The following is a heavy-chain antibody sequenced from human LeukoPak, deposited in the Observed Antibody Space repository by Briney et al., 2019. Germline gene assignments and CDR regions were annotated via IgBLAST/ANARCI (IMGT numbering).Heavy chain of an antibody. D-gene: IGHD6-19*01. CDR1: GFTFSSHW. Sequence: GALRLSCEASGFTFSSHWMSWVRQAPGKGLEWVAIIKQDGSEKDYVDYVTGRFTISRDNAKNSLYLQMNSLRDEDTAVYYCARDTSAWRYGMDVWGQGTTVTVSS. V-gene: IGHV3-7*01. CDR3: ARDTSAWRYGMDV. CDR2: IKQDGSEK. J-gene: IGHJ6*02.